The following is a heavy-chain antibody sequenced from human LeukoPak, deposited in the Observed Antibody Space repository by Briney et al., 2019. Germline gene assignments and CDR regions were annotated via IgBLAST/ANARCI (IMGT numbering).Heavy chain of an antibody. CDR3: AKEVAAAGQVDY. CDR2: INSDGSST. J-gene: IGHJ4*02. V-gene: IGHV3-74*01. D-gene: IGHD6-13*01. CDR1: GFTFSSYW. Sequence: PGGSLRLSCAASGFTFSSYWMHWVRQAPGKGLVWVSRINSDGSSTSYADSVKGRFTISRDNSKNTLYLQMNSLRAEDTAVYYCAKEVAAAGQVDYWGQGTLVTVSS.